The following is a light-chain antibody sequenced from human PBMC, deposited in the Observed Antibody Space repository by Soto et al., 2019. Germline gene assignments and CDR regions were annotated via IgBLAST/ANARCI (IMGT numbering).Light chain of an antibody. J-gene: IGKJ1*01. Sequence: EIVLTQSPGTLSLSPGERATLSCRASQSVSSSYLAWYQQKPGQAPRLLIYGASSRATGIPGRFSGSGSGTDLTITISRLEPEDCEVYYCQQYGSSTGTFGQGTKVDIK. CDR2: GAS. CDR3: QQYGSSTGT. CDR1: QSVSSSY. V-gene: IGKV3-20*01.